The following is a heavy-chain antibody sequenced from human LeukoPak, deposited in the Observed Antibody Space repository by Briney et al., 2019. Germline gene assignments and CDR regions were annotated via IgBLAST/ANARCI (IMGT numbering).Heavy chain of an antibody. CDR3: AKDEGVIVVVPAAIAVGDY. J-gene: IGHJ4*02. Sequence: GGSLRLSCAASGLTFSSYSMNWVRQAPGKGLEWVSYISSSSSTIYYADSVKGRFTISRDNAKNSLYLQMNSLRAEDTAVYYCAKDEGVIVVVPAAIAVGDYWGQGTLVTVSS. CDR1: GLTFSSYS. CDR2: ISSSSSTI. V-gene: IGHV3-48*01. D-gene: IGHD2-2*02.